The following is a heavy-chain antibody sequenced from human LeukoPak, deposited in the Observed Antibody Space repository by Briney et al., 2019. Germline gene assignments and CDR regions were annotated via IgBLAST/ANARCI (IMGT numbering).Heavy chain of an antibody. V-gene: IGHV1-2*02. J-gene: IGHJ5*02. CDR2: LNPNTGGT. CDR3: ARQYGDDRYNWFDP. CDR1: GYTFTGYY. D-gene: IGHD4-17*01. Sequence: ASVKVSCKASGYTFTGYYMHWVRQAPGQGLEWLGWLNPNTGGTNYAQKFQGRVTMTRDTSITTAYMDLSSLGSDDTAIYYCARQYGDDRYNWFDPWGQGTLVTVSS.